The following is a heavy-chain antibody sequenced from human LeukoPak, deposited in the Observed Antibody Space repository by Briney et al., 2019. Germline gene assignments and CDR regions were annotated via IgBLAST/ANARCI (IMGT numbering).Heavy chain of an antibody. Sequence: SETLSLTCTVSGGXISSYYCSWIRQPAGKGLEWIGRIYTSGSTNYNPSLKSRVTMSVDTSKNQFSLKLSSVTAADTAVYYCARDARSTGIAAAGRVVWFDPWGQGTLVTVSS. J-gene: IGHJ5*02. CDR1: GGXISSYY. V-gene: IGHV4-4*07. D-gene: IGHD6-13*01. CDR3: ARDARSTGIAAAGRVVWFDP. CDR2: IYTSGST.